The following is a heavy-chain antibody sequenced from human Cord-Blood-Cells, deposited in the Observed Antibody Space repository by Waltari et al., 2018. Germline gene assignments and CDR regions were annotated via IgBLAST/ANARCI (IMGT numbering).Heavy chain of an antibody. V-gene: IGHV3-73*01. J-gene: IGHJ4*02. CDR2: IRSKANSYAT. CDR3: TRLAPSDIDY. D-gene: IGHD2-2*01. CDR1: GFTFSGSA. Sequence: EVQLVESGGGLVHPGGSLKLPCAAAGFTFSGSAKQRVRLASGKGLEWVGRIRSKANSYATAYAASVKGRFTISRDDSKNTAYLQMNSLKTEDTAVYYCTRLAPSDIDYWGQGTLVTVSS.